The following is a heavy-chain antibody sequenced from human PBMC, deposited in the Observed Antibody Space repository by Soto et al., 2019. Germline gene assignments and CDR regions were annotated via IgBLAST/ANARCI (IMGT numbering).Heavy chain of an antibody. D-gene: IGHD2-21*01. V-gene: IGHV3-23*01. J-gene: IGHJ4*02. CDR3: AKAGDYSYFDY. Sequence: GSLRLSCAASGFTFTSYAMNWVRQAPGKGLEWVSAISGSGGSAYYADSVKGRFTISRDNSKNTLYLQMNSLRAEDTAVYYCAKAGDYSYFDYWGQGTLVTVSS. CDR1: GFTFTSYA. CDR2: ISGSGGSA.